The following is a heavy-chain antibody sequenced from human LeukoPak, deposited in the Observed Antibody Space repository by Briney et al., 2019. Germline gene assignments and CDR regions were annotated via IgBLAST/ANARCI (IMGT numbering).Heavy chain of an antibody. V-gene: IGHV4-61*02. J-gene: IGHJ3*02. CDR1: GGSISSGSYY. CDR2: IYTSGST. Sequence: SETLSLTCTVSGGSISSGSYYWSWIRQPAGKGLEWIGRIYTSGSTNYNPSLKSRVTMSVDTSKNQFSLKLSSVTAADTAVYYCARDRFEDDAFDIWGQGTMVTVSS. D-gene: IGHD3-9*01. CDR3: ARDRFEDDAFDI.